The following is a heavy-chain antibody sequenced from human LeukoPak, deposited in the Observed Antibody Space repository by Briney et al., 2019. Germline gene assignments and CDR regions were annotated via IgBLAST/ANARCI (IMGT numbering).Heavy chain of an antibody. CDR1: GGSLSTHH. D-gene: IGHD3-22*01. J-gene: IGHJ4*02. CDR3: ARGYDSSAYYPFNY. V-gene: IGHV4-59*11. Sequence: SQTLSLTCVVSGGSLSTHHWSWIRQSPGRGLEWIGYISDSGSTNYNPSLKSRVTISVDASKNQFSLMLSSVTAADTAVYYCARGYDSSAYYPFNYWGQGTLVTVSS. CDR2: ISDSGST.